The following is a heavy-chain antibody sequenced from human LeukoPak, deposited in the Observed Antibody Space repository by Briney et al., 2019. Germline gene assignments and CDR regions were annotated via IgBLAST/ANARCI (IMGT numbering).Heavy chain of an antibody. Sequence: GGSLRLSCAASGFTFSSYSMNWVRQAPGKGLEWVSSISSSSSYIYYADSVKGRFTISRDNAENSLYLQMNSLRAEDTAVYYCARDTRPHSSSGYPVDYWGQGTLVTVSS. J-gene: IGHJ4*02. V-gene: IGHV3-21*01. CDR2: ISSSSSYI. D-gene: IGHD3-22*01. CDR1: GFTFSSYS. CDR3: ARDTRPHSSSGYPVDY.